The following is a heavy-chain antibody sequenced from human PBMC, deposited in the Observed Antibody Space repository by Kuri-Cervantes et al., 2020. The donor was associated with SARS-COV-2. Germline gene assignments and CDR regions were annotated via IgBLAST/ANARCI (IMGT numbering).Heavy chain of an antibody. D-gene: IGHD3-3*01. V-gene: IGHV4-39*01. J-gene: IGHJ5*02. Sequence: SETLSLTCTVSGGSISSSSYYWGWIRQPPGKGLEWIGSIYYSGSTYYNPSLKSRVTISVDTSKNQFSLKLSSVTAADTAVYYCAGATYDFWRGGWFDPWGQGTLVTVSS. CDR3: AGATYDFWRGGWFDP. CDR2: IYYSGST. CDR1: GGSISSSSYY.